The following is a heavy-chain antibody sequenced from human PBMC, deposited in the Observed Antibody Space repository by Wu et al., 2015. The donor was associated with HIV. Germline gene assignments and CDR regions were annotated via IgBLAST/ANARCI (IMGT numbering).Heavy chain of an antibody. J-gene: IGHJ6*02. CDR2: INPNSGGT. CDR3: ARDLPSYYDILTGYTVSGGMDV. Sequence: QVQLVQSGAEVKKPGASVKVSCKASEYTFTGYYMHWVRQAPGQGLEWMGWINPNSGGTNYAQKFQGRVTMTGDTSISTAYMELSSLRSEDTAVYYCARDLPSYYDILTGYTVSGGMDVWGQGTTVTVSS. V-gene: IGHV1-2*02. D-gene: IGHD3-9*01. CDR1: EYTFTGYY.